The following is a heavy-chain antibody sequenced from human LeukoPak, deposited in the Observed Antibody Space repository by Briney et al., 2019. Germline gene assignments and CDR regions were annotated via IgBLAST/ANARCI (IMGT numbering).Heavy chain of an antibody. CDR2: INAGNGNT. J-gene: IGHJ4*02. Sequence: ASVKVSCKASGYTFTSYAMHWVRQAPGQRLEWMGWINAGNGNTKYSQKFQGRVTITRDTSASTAYMELRSLRSDDTAVYYCASPAHYYDSREMGYWGQGTLVTVSS. V-gene: IGHV1-3*01. CDR3: ASPAHYYDSREMGY. D-gene: IGHD3-22*01. CDR1: GYTFTSYA.